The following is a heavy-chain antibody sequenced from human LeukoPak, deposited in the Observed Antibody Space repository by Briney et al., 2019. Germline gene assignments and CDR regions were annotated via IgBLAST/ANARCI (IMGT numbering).Heavy chain of an antibody. Sequence: GGSLRLSCAASGFTFSSYGMHWVRQAPGKGLEWVAVISYDGSNKYYADSVKGRFTVSRDNSKNTLYLQMNSLRAEDTAVYYCAKDGYSSGEGFWGQGTLVTVSS. CDR1: GFTFSSYG. CDR2: ISYDGSNK. D-gene: IGHD6-19*01. V-gene: IGHV3-30*18. J-gene: IGHJ4*02. CDR3: AKDGYSSGEGF.